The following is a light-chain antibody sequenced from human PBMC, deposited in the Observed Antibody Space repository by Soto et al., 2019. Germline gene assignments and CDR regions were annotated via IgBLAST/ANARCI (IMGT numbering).Light chain of an antibody. CDR1: DSDVGGYNY. J-gene: IGLJ3*02. CDR3: SSYTRSRTLV. Sequence: QSALTQPASVSGSPGQSITISCTGTDSDVGGYNYVSWYQQHPGKAPKLMIYEVINRPSGVSTRFSGSKSASTASLTISGLQAEDEADYYCSSYTRSRTLVFGGGTKLTVL. V-gene: IGLV2-14*03. CDR2: EVI.